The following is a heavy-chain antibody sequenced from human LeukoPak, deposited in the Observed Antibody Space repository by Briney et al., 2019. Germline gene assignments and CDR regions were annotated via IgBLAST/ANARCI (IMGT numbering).Heavy chain of an antibody. Sequence: GGSLRLSCATSGFNFNKFWMTWVRQAPGKGPEWVANIKQDGSEKYYVDSVKGRFTISRDSFNKTLYLQMNNLRAEDTAEYYCAKLSRSSSWRADAFDVWGQGTMVTVSS. CDR3: AKLSRSSSWRADAFDV. CDR2: IKQDGSEK. D-gene: IGHD6-13*01. CDR1: GFNFNKFW. J-gene: IGHJ3*01. V-gene: IGHV3-7*03.